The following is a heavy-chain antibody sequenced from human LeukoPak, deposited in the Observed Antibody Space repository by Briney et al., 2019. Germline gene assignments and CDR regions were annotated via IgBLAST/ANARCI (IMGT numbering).Heavy chain of an antibody. D-gene: IGHD6-13*01. CDR1: GGSISSGGYY. J-gene: IGHJ6*02. Sequence: SETLSLTCTVSGGSISSGGYYWSWIRQHPGKGLEWIGYIYYSGSTYYNPSLKSRVTISVDTSKNQFSLKLSSVTAADTAVYYCAREAPSQGYGSSWYSVDYYYGMDVWGQGTTVTVSS. CDR3: AREAPSQGYGSSWYSVDYYYGMDV. V-gene: IGHV4-31*03. CDR2: IYYSGST.